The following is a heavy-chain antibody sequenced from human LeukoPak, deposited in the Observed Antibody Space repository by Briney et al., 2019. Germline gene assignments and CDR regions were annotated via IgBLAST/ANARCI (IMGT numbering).Heavy chain of an antibody. J-gene: IGHJ3*02. CDR1: GGTFSSYA. CDR3: ARARITMIVVDDAFDI. D-gene: IGHD3-22*01. Sequence: ASVKVSCKASGGTFSSYAISWVRQAPGQGLEWMGGIIPIFGTANYAQKFQGRVTITADKSTSTAYMELSSPRSEDTAVYYCARARITMIVVDDAFDIWAKGQWSPSLQ. V-gene: IGHV1-69*06. CDR2: IIPIFGTA.